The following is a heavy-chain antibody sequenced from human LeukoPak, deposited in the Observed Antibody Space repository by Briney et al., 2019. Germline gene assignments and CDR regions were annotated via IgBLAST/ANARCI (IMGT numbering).Heavy chain of an antibody. V-gene: IGHV3-11*01. CDR1: GFTFSDYY. CDR3: ARDFAHSDSSGFYSY. J-gene: IGHJ4*02. Sequence: PGGSLRPSRAASGFTFSDYYMSWIRQLPGKGLEWVSYISTSATTIYYADSVKGRFTISRDNAKKALYLQMNSLRAEDTAMYYCARDFAHSDSSGFYSYWGRGTLVTVSS. D-gene: IGHD3-22*01. CDR2: ISTSATTI.